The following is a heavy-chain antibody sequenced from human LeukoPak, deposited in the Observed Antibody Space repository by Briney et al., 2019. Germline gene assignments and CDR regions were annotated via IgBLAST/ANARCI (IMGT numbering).Heavy chain of an antibody. Sequence: SQTLSLTCTVSGGCISSGDYYWIWIRQPPGKGLEWIGYIYYSGSTYYNPSLKSRVTISVDTSKNQFSLKLSSVTAADTAVYYCAREELLLGYFDYWGQGTLVTVSS. CDR2: IYYSGST. J-gene: IGHJ4*02. V-gene: IGHV4-30-4*01. CDR3: AREELLLGYFDY. CDR1: GGCISSGDYY. D-gene: IGHD2-15*01.